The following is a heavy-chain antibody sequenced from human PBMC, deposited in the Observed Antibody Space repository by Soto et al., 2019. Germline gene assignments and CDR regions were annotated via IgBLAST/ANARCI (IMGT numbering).Heavy chain of an antibody. CDR3: AHRPGYCSGGSCFKPGDAFDI. CDR2: IYWDDDK. Sequence: SGPTLVNPTQTLTLTCTFSGFSLSTSGVGVGWIRQPPGKALEWFALIYWDDDKRYSPSLKSRLTITKDTSKNQVVLTMTNMDPVDTATYYCAHRPGYCSGGSCFKPGDAFDIWGQGTMVTVSS. CDR1: GFSLSTSGVG. D-gene: IGHD2-15*01. J-gene: IGHJ3*02. V-gene: IGHV2-5*02.